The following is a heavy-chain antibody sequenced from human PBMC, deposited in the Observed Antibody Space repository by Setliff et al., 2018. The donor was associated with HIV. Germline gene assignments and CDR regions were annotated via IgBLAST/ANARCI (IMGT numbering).Heavy chain of an antibody. CDR2: IWYDGSNK. D-gene: IGHD6-13*01. Sequence: LRLSCAASGFPFSSYGMHWVRQAPGKGLEWVAVIWYDGSNKYYADSVKGRFTISRDNSKNTLYLQMNSLRAEATAVYYCARGGASSLPLDYWGHGTLVTVSS. J-gene: IGHJ4*01. V-gene: IGHV3-33*01. CDR1: GFPFSSYG. CDR3: ARGGASSLPLDY.